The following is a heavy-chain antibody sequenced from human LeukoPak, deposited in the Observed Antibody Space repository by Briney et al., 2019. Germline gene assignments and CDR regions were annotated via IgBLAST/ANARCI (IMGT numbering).Heavy chain of an antibody. V-gene: IGHV3-23*01. CDR3: AKDLVPVPWFDP. CDR2: ISGSGGST. D-gene: IGHD2-8*01. J-gene: IGHJ5*02. CDR1: GFTFSSYA. Sequence: PGGSLRLSCAASGFTFSSYAMSWVRQAPGKGLEWVSTISGSGGSTYYADSVKGRFTISRDNSKNTLYLQMNSLRAEDTAVYYCAKDLVPVPWFDPWGQGTLVTVSS.